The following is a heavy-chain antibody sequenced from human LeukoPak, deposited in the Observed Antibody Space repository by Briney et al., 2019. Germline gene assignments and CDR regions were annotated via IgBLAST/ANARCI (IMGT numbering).Heavy chain of an antibody. CDR1: GGSISSYY. V-gene: IGHV4-4*07. J-gene: IGHJ5*02. Sequence: ASETLSLTCTVSGGSISSYYWSWIRQPAGKGLEWIGRIYTSGSTNYNPSLKSRVTMSVDTSKNQFSLKLSSVTAADTAVYYCARVRYDFWSGYYRSHWFDPWGQGTLVTVSS. CDR3: ARVRYDFWSGYYRSHWFDP. D-gene: IGHD3-3*01. CDR2: IYTSGST.